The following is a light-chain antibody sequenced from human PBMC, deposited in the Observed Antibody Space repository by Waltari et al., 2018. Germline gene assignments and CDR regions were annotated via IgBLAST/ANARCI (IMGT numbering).Light chain of an antibody. J-gene: IGLJ3*02. CDR2: VNN. CDR3: QSFDISLNGWV. V-gene: IGLV1-40*01. CDR1: SSNIGARSD. Sequence: QSVLTQPPSVSWAPGQWVTISCTGSSSNIGARSDVHWYQQLPGTAPKLLIYVNNRRPSGVPDRFSGSRSPTSASLAITGLQPEDEADYYCQSFDISLNGWVFGGGTKVTVL.